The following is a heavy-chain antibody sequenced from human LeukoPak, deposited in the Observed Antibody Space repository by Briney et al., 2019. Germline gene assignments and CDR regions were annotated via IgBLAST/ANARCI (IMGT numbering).Heavy chain of an antibody. CDR1: GYISTPHD. D-gene: IGHD5-24*01. V-gene: IGHV1-3*01. J-gene: IGHJ4*02. CDR3: AMSVEMPPIPSFDF. CDR2: VSAANNP. Sequence: ASVKVSCKPSGYISTPHDIHWMRQSPGQGLELLGWVSAANNPEYSQKFQGRVVITRDASATTSYLELNSLRSEDTAIYYCAMSVEMPPIPSFDFWGQGTLVTVSS.